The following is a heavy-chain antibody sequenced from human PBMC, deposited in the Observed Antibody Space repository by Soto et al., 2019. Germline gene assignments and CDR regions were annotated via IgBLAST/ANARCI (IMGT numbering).Heavy chain of an antibody. CDR3: ARVLPVRYFDWSYGGNHYYYYGMDV. CDR2: IYYSGST. J-gene: IGHJ6*02. CDR1: GGSISSGGYY. Sequence: QVQLQESGPGLVKPSQTLSLTCTVSGGSISSGGYYWSWIRQHPGKGLEWIGYIYYSGSTYYNPSLKSRVTISVDTSKNQFSLKLSSVTAADTAVYYCARVLPVRYFDWSYGGNHYYYYGMDVWGQGTTVTVSS. V-gene: IGHV4-31*03. D-gene: IGHD3-9*01.